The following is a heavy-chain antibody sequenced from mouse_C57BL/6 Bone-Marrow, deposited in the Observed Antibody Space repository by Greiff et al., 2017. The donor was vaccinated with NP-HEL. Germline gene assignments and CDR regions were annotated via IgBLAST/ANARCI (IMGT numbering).Heavy chain of an antibody. CDR3: ARNIYYGYDGFAY. CDR2: IWSGGST. CDR1: GFSLTSYG. J-gene: IGHJ3*01. V-gene: IGHV2-2*01. Sequence: QVHVKQSGPGLVQPSQSLSITCTVSGFSLTSYGVHWVRQSPGKGLEWLGVIWSGGSTDYNAAFISRLSISKDNSTCQVFFKRNSLQADDTAIYYCARNIYYGYDGFAYWGQGTLVTVSA. D-gene: IGHD2-2*01.